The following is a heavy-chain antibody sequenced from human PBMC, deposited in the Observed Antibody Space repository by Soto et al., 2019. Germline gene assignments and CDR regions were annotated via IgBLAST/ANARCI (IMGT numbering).Heavy chain of an antibody. D-gene: IGHD3-10*01. CDR3: ARGLLLWFGELSRRGGYYYYMDV. Sequence: QVQLQKWGAGLLKPSETLSLTCAVYGGYFSGYYWSWIRQTPGKGLEWLGEINDSGSTNNNPSLTSRVTIWVDRPNNEFSLKLSAVTAADTAVYYCARGLLLWFGELSRRGGYYYYMDVWGKGTTVTVSS. J-gene: IGHJ6*03. CDR1: GGYFSGYY. V-gene: IGHV4-34*01. CDR2: INDSGST.